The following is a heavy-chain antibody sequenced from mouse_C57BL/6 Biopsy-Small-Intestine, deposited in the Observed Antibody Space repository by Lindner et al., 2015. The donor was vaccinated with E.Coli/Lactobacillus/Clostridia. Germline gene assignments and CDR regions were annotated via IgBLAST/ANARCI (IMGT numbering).Heavy chain of an antibody. Sequence: PVNGSPAKTSGYTFTSYTISWVRQAPGQGLEWMGWISPYNTDTNYAQNLQGRVTMTTDTSTSTAYMELRNLRSDDTAVYFCARLKIMFQGIIIYDYWGQGTLVTVSS. V-gene: IGHV1-59*01. J-gene: IGHJ4*01. CDR2: ISPYNTDT. CDR1: GYTFTSYT. D-gene: IGHD1-3*01. CDR3: ARLKIMFQGIIIYDY.